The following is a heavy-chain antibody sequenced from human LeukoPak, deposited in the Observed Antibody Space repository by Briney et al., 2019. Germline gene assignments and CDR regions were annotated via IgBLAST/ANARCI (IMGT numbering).Heavy chain of an antibody. J-gene: IGHJ4*02. Sequence: ASVKVSCKASGYTFTVYYMHWVRQAPGQGLEWMGWINPNSGGTNYAQKFQGRVTMTRDTSISTAYMELSRLRSDDTAVYYCARDLSIAARPGGVDYWGQGTLVTVSS. CDR3: ARDLSIAARPGGVDY. D-gene: IGHD6-6*01. CDR2: INPNSGGT. V-gene: IGHV1-2*02. CDR1: GYTFTVYY.